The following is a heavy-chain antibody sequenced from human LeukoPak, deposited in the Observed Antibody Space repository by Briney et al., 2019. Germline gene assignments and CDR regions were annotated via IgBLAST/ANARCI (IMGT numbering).Heavy chain of an antibody. CDR1: GFPFSTYS. J-gene: IGHJ4*02. D-gene: IGHD3-10*01. CDR2: ITSTSDTI. CDR3: ARDPIFGDYYASGSYYNFAY. V-gene: IGHV3-48*04. Sequence: GGSLRLSCVTSGFPFSTYSMNWVRQAPGKGLEWLSYITSTSDTIYYADSVKGRFTISRDNAKNSLYLQMSSLRAEDTAVYYCARDPIFGDYYASGSYYNFAYWGQGTWSPSP.